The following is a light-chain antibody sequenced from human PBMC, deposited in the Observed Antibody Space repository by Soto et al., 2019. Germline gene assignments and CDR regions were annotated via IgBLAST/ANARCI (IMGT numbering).Light chain of an antibody. Sequence: QSVLTQPPSVSEAPGQRVTISCTGSSSNIGAGYEAHWYQQVPGTAPKLLIYENNNRPSGVPDRFSGSKSGTSASLAITGRQAEDEAEYYCQSYYSSLSGYVFGTGTKVTVL. CDR2: ENN. CDR3: QSYYSSLSGYV. CDR1: SSNIGAGYE. J-gene: IGLJ1*01. V-gene: IGLV1-40*01.